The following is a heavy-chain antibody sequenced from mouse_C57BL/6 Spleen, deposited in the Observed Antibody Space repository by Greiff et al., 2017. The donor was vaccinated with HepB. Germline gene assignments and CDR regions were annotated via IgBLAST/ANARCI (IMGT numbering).Heavy chain of an antibody. CDR3: ARGGYGSSYDY. Sequence: EVQLQQSGPELVKPGASVKISCKASGYTFTDYYMNWVKQSHGKSLEWIGDINPNNGGTSYNQKFKGKDTLTGDKSSSTAYMEHRSLTSEDSAVYYCARGGYGSSYDYWGQGTTLTVSS. V-gene: IGHV1-26*01. CDR2: INPNNGGT. D-gene: IGHD1-1*01. CDR1: GYTFTDYY. J-gene: IGHJ2*01.